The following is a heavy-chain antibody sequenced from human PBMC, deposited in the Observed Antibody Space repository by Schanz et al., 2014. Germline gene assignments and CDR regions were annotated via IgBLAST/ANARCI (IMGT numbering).Heavy chain of an antibody. Sequence: QVQWVQSGADVKKPGTAVKVSCKASEYTFTRHYMHWVRQAPGQGLEWMGIIHSTGGTTSHAQKFQGRVTMTREPSTSTVYMELSSLRSEDTAVYYCASALTTWGGMDVWGQGTTVTVSS. V-gene: IGHV1-46*01. CDR1: EYTFTRHY. J-gene: IGHJ6*02. CDR2: IHSTGGTT. D-gene: IGHD4-4*01. CDR3: ASALTTWGGMDV.